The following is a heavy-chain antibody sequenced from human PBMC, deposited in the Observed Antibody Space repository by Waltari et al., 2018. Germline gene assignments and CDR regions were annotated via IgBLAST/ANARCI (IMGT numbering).Heavy chain of an antibody. J-gene: IGHJ4*02. Sequence: QVQLVQSGAEVKKPGSSVKVSCKASGGTFSSYAISWVRHAPGQGLEWMGGIIPIFGTANYAQKFQGRVTITADESTSTAYMELSSLRSEDTAVYYCARDQGAGIAAPFDYWGQGTLVTVSS. CDR3: ARDQGAGIAAPFDY. CDR1: GGTFSSYA. V-gene: IGHV1-69*01. D-gene: IGHD6-6*01. CDR2: IIPIFGTA.